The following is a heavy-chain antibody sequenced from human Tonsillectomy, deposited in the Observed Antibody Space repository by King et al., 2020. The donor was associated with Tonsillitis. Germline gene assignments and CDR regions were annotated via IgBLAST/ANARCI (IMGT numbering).Heavy chain of an antibody. V-gene: IGHV3-30-3*01. CDR1: GFTFSKYA. CDR3: ARRDGALDYYYYGLDV. Sequence: VQLVESGGGVVQPGRSLRLSCVASGFTFSKYAIHWVRQSPGKGLEWVADISYDGINKYYANSVKGLFTISRDNSKNTLYLQMNSLRTEDTAVYYCARRDGALDYYYYGLDVWGQGTTVTVSS. CDR2: ISYDGINK. J-gene: IGHJ6*02. D-gene: IGHD4-17*01.